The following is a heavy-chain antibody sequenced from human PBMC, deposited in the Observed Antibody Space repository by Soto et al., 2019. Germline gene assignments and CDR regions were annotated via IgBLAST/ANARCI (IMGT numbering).Heavy chain of an antibody. J-gene: IGHJ4*02. CDR3: ARMDSSALGIDY. Sequence: GESLKISCKGSGYSFTSDWIGWVRQMPGKGLEWMGIIYPGDSDTRYSPPFQGQVTISADKSISTAYLQWSRLKASDSAMYYCARMDSSALGIDYWGQGTLVTVSS. CDR1: GYSFTSDW. CDR2: IYPGDSDT. V-gene: IGHV5-51*01. D-gene: IGHD3-22*01.